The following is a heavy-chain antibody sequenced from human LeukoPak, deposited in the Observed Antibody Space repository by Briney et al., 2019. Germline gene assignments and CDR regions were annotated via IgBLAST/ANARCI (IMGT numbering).Heavy chain of an antibody. V-gene: IGHV1-69*05. D-gene: IGHD6-6*01. CDR1: GGTFSSYA. J-gene: IGHJ4*02. CDR3: ARRDPTVSSSAGRGFDY. CDR2: IIPIFGTA. Sequence: GASVKVSCKASGGTFSSYAISWVRQAPGQGLEWMGGIIPIFGTANYAQRFQGRVTITTDESTSTAYMELSSLRSEDTAVYYCARRDPTVSSSAGRGFDYWGQGTLVTVSS.